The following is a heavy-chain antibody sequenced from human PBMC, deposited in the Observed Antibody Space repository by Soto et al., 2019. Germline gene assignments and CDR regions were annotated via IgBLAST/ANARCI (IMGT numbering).Heavy chain of an antibody. CDR3: ARGYYHFRMDF. CDR2: IYHCAST. CDR1: GGSLKGYY. D-gene: IGHD3-3*01. V-gene: IGHV4-34*01. J-gene: IGHJ6*03. Sequence: SEELCPTSAVSGGSLKGYYWTLTRQPTGKGLELIGYIYHCASTNYNPSLKSRVTISVDTSKNQFSLKLSSVTAADTAVYYCARGYYHFRMDFWGKGTTVTVSS.